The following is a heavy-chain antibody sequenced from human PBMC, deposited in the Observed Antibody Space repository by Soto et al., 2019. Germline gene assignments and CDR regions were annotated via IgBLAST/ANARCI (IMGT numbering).Heavy chain of an antibody. J-gene: IGHJ4*02. V-gene: IGHV4-39*01. Sequence: SETLSLTCTVSGGSISSSSYYWGWIRQPPGKGLEWIGSIYYSGSTYYNPSLKSRVTISVDTSKNQFSLKLSSVTAADTAVYYCARLGSSSCLWGQGTLVTVSS. CDR2: IYYSGST. CDR1: GGSISSSSYY. CDR3: ARLGSSSCL. D-gene: IGHD6-13*01.